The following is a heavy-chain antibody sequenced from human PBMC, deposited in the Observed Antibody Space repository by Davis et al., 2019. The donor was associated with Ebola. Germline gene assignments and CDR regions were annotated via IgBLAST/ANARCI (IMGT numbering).Heavy chain of an antibody. CDR1: GDSVSSKIAA. CDR2: TYLRSTWYT. Sequence: SQTLSLTCAISGDSVSSKIAAWNWIRQSTSRGLEWLGRTYLRSTWYTDYAVSLKGRITLNTDTSKNLFSLHLTSVTPEDTAVYYCVKSHYLDYFDLWGQGTMVTVSS. D-gene: IGHD3-10*01. J-gene: IGHJ3*01. V-gene: IGHV6-1*01. CDR3: VKSHYLDYFDL.